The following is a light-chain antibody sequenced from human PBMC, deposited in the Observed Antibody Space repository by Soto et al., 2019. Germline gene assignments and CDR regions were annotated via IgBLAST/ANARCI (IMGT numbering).Light chain of an antibody. V-gene: IGKV1-33*01. CDR2: GAS. Sequence: DIQMTQSPSSLSASVGDRTTITCQASQDISNYLNWYQQKPGKAPKLLIYGASNLETGVPSRFSGSGSGTDFTFTISSLQPEDTATYYCQHYDSLPLTFGGGTEVEVK. CDR3: QHYDSLPLT. CDR1: QDISNY. J-gene: IGKJ4*01.